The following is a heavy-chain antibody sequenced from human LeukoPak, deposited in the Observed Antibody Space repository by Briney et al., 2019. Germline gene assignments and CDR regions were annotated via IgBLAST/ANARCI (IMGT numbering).Heavy chain of an antibody. CDR1: GGSISSYY. D-gene: IGHD3-10*01. V-gene: IGHV4-59*12. CDR2: IYYSGST. Sequence: SETLSLTCTVSGGSISSYYWSWIRQPPGKGLEWIGYIYYSGSTNYNPSLKSRVTMSVDTSKNQFSLKLSSVTAADTAVYYCARAQGGSGSYYYYYYMDVWGKGTTVTVSS. J-gene: IGHJ6*03. CDR3: ARAQGGSGSYYYYYYMDV.